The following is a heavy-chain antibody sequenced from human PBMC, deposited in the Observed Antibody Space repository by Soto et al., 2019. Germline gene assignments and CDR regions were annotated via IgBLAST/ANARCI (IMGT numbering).Heavy chain of an antibody. Sequence: PGGSLRLSCAASAFTFSDYYMSWIRQAPGKGLECVSYISTGGDTIYYADSVKGRFTISRDNAKNSLYLQMNSLRAEDTAVYYCARVRYGDYGLKWFDPWGQGTLVTVSS. CDR2: ISTGGDTI. CDR3: ARVRYGDYGLKWFDP. D-gene: IGHD5-12*01. V-gene: IGHV3-11*01. CDR1: AFTFSDYY. J-gene: IGHJ5*02.